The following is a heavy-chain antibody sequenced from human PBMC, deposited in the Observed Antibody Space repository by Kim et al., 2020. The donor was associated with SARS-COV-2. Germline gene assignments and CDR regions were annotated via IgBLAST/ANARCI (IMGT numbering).Heavy chain of an antibody. V-gene: IGHV4-34*01. D-gene: IGHD2-15*01. CDR1: GGSFSGYY. Sequence: SETLSLTCAVYGGSFSGYYWSWIRQPPGKGLEWIGEINHSGSTNYNPSLKSRVTISVDTSKNQFSLKLSSVTAADTAVYYCARGTDNLPPPDRYCSGGSCYSRGYDYWGQGTLVTVSS. CDR3: ARGTDNLPPPDRYCSGGSCYSRGYDY. J-gene: IGHJ4*02. CDR2: INHSGST.